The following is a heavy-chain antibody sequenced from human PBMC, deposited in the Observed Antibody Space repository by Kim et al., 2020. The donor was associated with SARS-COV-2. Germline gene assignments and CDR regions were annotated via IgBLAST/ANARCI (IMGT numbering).Heavy chain of an antibody. V-gene: IGHV3-73*01. CDR3: ASVLDGRMDV. CDR2: IRSKPQKYAT. Sequence: LSLTCAASGFSFSGSVMHWVRQASGKGLEWVGRIRSKPQKYATAYAASVKGRFTISRDDSKSTAYLEMNSLKTEDTAVYYCASVLDGRMDVWGQGTTVTVSS. CDR1: GFSFSGSV. J-gene: IGHJ6*02.